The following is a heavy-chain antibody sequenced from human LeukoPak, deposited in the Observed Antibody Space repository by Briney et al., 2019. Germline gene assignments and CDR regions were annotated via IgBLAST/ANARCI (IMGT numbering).Heavy chain of an antibody. J-gene: IGHJ4*02. CDR1: GYTFTGYY. CDR3: ASSLAAAGIRSRYDY. Sequence: ASVKVSCKASGYTFTGYYMHWVRQAPGQGLEWMGRINPNSGGTNYAQKLQGRVTMTTDTSTSTAYMELRSLRSDDTAVYYCASSLAAAGIRSRYDYWGQGTLVTVSS. V-gene: IGHV1-2*06. D-gene: IGHD6-13*01. CDR2: INPNSGGT.